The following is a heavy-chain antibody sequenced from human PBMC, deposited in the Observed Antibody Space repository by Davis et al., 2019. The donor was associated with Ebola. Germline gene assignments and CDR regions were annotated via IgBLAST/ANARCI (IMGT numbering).Heavy chain of an antibody. Sequence: GSLRLSCAVSGDSISSRNWWSWVRQSPGKGLEWIGEIYHSGSTNYNPSLKSRVTISVDTSKNQFSLKLSSVTAADTAVYYCARGRGYSGYDWGRYYYYGMDVWGQGTTVTVSS. D-gene: IGHD5-12*01. CDR3: ARGRGYSGYDWGRYYYYGMDV. CDR2: IYHSGST. CDR1: GDSISSRNW. J-gene: IGHJ6*02. V-gene: IGHV4-4*02.